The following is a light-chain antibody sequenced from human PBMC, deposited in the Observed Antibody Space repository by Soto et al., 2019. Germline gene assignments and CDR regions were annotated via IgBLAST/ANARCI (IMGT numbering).Light chain of an antibody. CDR2: GHN. CDR3: QSFDSSLGGSGV. J-gene: IGLJ3*02. V-gene: IGLV1-40*01. Sequence: QSVLTQPPSVSGAPGQRVTISCTGSTSNIGAGYEVHWYQQVPGTAPKLLVSGHNNRPSEVPDRFFGSKSGTSASLTITGLQAEDEADYYCQSFDSSLGGSGVFGGGTKVTVL. CDR1: TSNIGAGYE.